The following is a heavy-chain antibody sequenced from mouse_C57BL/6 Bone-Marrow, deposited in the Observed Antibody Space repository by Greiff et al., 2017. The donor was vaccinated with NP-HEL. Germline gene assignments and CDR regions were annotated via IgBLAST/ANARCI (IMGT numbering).Heavy chain of an antibody. J-gene: IGHJ2*01. CDR1: GYTFTSYW. V-gene: IGHV1-53*01. Sequence: QVQLQQPGAELVRPGSSVKLSCKASGYTFTSYWMHWVKQRPIQGLEWIGNINPSNGGTNYNEKFKSKATLTVDKSSSTAYMQLSSLTSEDSAVYYCARWGSSYNCDYWGQGTTLTVSS. CDR3: ARWGSSYNCDY. D-gene: IGHD1-1*01. CDR2: INPSNGGT.